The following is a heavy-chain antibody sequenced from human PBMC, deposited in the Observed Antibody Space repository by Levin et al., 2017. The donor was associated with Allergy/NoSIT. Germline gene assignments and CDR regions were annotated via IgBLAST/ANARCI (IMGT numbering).Heavy chain of an antibody. CDR1: GYSFTTYG. CDR3: QAVSTVEGLDY. CDR2: ISARTGNT. J-gene: IGHJ4*02. Sequence: VASVKVSCKASGYSFTTYGFSWVRQAPGQGLEWMGWISARTGNTTYAQKFQGRVSMTTDTSTSTAYMDVRGLRSDDTAVYYCQAVSTVEGLDYWGQGTLVTVSS. V-gene: IGHV1-18*01. D-gene: IGHD5/OR15-5a*01.